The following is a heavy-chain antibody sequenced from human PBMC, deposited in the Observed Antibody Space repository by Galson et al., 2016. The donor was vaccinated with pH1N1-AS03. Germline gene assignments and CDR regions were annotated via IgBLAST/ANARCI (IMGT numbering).Heavy chain of an antibody. CDR3: AQDRVNGIDATTRWFAP. CDR1: GFTFNTYW. D-gene: IGHD1/OR15-1a*01. CDR2: IKQDGSEK. Sequence: SLRLSCAASGFTFNTYWMSWVRQAPGKGLEWVANIKQDGSEKYYVDSVKGRFTISRDNAKNTLFLQMNSLRPEDTAVYYCAQDRVNGIDATTRWFAPWGQGAQVTVSS. J-gene: IGHJ5*02. V-gene: IGHV3-7*01.